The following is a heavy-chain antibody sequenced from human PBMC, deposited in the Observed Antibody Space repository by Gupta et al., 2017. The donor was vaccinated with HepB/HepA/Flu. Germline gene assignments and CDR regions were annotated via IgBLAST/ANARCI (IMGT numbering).Heavy chain of an antibody. V-gene: IGHV1-46*01. D-gene: IGHD2-15*01. CDR2: INPSRGST. J-gene: IGHJ6*02. Sequence: QVQLVQSGAEMKKPGASVKVPCKASGYIFTSYYIPWVRQAPGQGLEWMGIINPSRGSTAYAQKFQGRVNMTSDTSTSTVYMELSSLRSEDTAVYYCARRGYCSGIGCASDYYYGMDVWGQGTTVTVSS. CDR1: GYIFTSYY. CDR3: ARRGYCSGIGCASDYYYGMDV.